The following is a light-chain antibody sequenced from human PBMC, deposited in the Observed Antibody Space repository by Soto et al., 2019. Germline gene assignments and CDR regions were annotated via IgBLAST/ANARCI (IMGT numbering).Light chain of an antibody. Sequence: QSVLAHPASVSGSPGQSITISCTGTSSDVGSYNLVSWYQQHPGKAPKLMIYEVSKRPSGVSNRFSGSKSGNTASLTISGLQAEDEADYYCCSYASSTSYVFGTGTKVTVL. J-gene: IGLJ1*01. CDR2: EVS. CDR1: SSDVGSYNL. CDR3: CSYASSTSYV. V-gene: IGLV2-23*02.